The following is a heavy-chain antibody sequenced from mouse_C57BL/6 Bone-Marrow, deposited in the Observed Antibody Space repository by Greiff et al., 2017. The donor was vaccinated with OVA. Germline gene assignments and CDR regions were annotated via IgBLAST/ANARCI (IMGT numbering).Heavy chain of an antibody. CDR1: GYTFTSYW. Sequence: QVQLQQPGAELVKPGASVKLSCKASGYTFTSYWMHWVKQRPGRGLEWIGRIDPNSGGTKYNEKFKSKATLTVDKPSSTAYMQLSSLTSEDSAVYYCARAHLLTTVVAHWYFDVWGTGTTVTVSS. CDR2: IDPNSGGT. D-gene: IGHD1-1*01. CDR3: ARAHLLTTVVAHWYFDV. V-gene: IGHV1-72*01. J-gene: IGHJ1*03.